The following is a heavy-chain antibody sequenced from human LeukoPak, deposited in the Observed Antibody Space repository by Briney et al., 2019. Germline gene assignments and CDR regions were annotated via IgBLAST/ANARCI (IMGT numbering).Heavy chain of an antibody. V-gene: IGHV3-7*03. Sequence: PGGSLRLSCIGSGFTFSKTWMMWVRQAPGKGLEWVANINQDGGAISYVDSVKGRFTISRDISKNTLSLQMNSLRAEDTAVYYCARGRRDGYNLGYWGQGTLVAVSS. D-gene: IGHD5-24*01. CDR3: ARGRRDGYNLGY. CDR1: GFTFSKTW. CDR2: INQDGGAI. J-gene: IGHJ4*02.